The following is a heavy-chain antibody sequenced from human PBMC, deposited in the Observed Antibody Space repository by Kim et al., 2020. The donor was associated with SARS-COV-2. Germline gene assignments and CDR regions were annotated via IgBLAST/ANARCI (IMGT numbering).Heavy chain of an antibody. J-gene: IGHJ3*02. Sequence: GGSLRLSCAASGFTFSSYWMSWVRQAPGKGLEWVANIKQDGSEKYYVDSVKGRFTISRDNAKNSLYLQMNSLRAEDTAVYYCASDITMIVVGDAFDIWGQGTMVTVSS. CDR3: ASDITMIVVGDAFDI. D-gene: IGHD3-22*01. V-gene: IGHV3-7*01. CDR1: GFTFSSYW. CDR2: IKQDGSEK.